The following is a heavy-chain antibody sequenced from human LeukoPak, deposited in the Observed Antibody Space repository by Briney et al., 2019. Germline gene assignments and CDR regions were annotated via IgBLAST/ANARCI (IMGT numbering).Heavy chain of an antibody. CDR1: GGSISSSSYY. CDR3: ASLLPETLTIFGVVIIPVSDY. CDR2: IYYSGST. J-gene: IGHJ4*02. D-gene: IGHD3-3*01. V-gene: IGHV4-39*01. Sequence: PETLSLTCTVSGGSISSSSYYWGWIRQPPGRGLEWIGSIYYSGSTYYNPSLKSRVTISVDTSKNQFSLKLSSVTAADTAVYYCASLLPETLTIFGVVIIPVSDYWGQGALVTVSS.